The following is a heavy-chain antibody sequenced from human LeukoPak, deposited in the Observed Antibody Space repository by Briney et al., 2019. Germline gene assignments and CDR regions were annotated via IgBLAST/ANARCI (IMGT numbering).Heavy chain of an antibody. J-gene: IGHJ4*02. V-gene: IGHV3-30-3*01. D-gene: IGHD3-3*01. Sequence: GRSLRLSCAASGFTFSSYAMHWVRQAPGKGLEWAAVISYDGSNKYYADSVKGRFTISRDNSEDTAVYYCARDSYDFWSGYYDYWGQGTLVTVSS. CDR3: Y. CDR2: ISYDGSNK. CDR1: GFTFSSYA.